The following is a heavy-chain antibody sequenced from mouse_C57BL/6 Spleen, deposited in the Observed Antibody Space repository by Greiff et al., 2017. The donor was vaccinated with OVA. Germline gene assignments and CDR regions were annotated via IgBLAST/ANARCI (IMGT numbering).Heavy chain of an antibody. D-gene: IGHD2-3*01. Sequence: VQLQQSGAELVRPGTSVKVSCKASGYAFTNYLIEWVKQRPGQGLEWIGVINPGSGGNNYNEKFKGKATLTADKSSSTADMQLSSLATEDSAVYFCSRDDGYYEGFDYWGQGTTLTVSS. CDR2: INPGSGGN. CDR3: SRDDGYYEGFDY. V-gene: IGHV1-54*01. J-gene: IGHJ2*01. CDR1: GYAFTNYL.